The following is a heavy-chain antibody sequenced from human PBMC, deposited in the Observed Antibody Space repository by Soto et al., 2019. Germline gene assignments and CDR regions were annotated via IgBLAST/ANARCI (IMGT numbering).Heavy chain of an antibody. Sequence: EVQLLDSGGGLVQPGGSLRLSCAASGFTFSSYAMSWVRQAPGKGLEWVSGISGNGGNTYYTDSVKGRFTISRDNSKNPLSLQMKSLRAEDTAVYYCAKGTMKVDYWGQGTLVTVSS. V-gene: IGHV3-23*01. CDR1: GFTFSSYA. CDR3: AKGTMKVDY. D-gene: IGHD3-22*01. CDR2: ISGNGGNT. J-gene: IGHJ4*02.